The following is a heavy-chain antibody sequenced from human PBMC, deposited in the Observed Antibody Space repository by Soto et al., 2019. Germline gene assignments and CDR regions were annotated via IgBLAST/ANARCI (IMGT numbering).Heavy chain of an antibody. CDR2: IIPIFGTP. CDR1: GDTFSTFA. V-gene: IGHV1-69*13. CDR3: ARSPGITGTRASQYAMDV. D-gene: IGHD1-20*01. J-gene: IGHJ6*02. Sequence: SVKVSCTASGDTFSTFAISWVRQAPGQGLEWMGGIIPIFGTPDYAQHFPGRVTISADESTKTAYLELSSLRPEDTAVYYCARSPGITGTRASQYAMDVWGQGTTVTVSS.